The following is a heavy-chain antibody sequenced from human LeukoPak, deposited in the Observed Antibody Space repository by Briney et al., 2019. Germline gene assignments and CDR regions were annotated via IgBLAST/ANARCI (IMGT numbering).Heavy chain of an antibody. CDR2: ISAYNGNT. D-gene: IGHD4-17*01. Sequence: GASVKVSCKASGGTFSSYAISWVRQAPGQGLEWMGWISAYNGNTNYAQKLQGRVTMTTDTSTSTAYMELRSLRSDDTAVYYCARDRSTTGWFDPWGQGTLVTVSS. CDR1: GGTFSSYA. J-gene: IGHJ5*02. CDR3: ARDRSTTGWFDP. V-gene: IGHV1-18*01.